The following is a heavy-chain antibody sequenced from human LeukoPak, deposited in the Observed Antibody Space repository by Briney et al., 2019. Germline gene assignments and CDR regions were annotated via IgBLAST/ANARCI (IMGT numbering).Heavy chain of an antibody. J-gene: IGHJ3*02. D-gene: IGHD5-12*01. Sequence: GRSLRLSCAASGFTFSSYAMHWVRQAPGKGLEWVAVISYDGSNKYYADSVKGRFTISRDNSKNTLYLQMNSLRAEDTAVYYCARLGGWLRDDAFDIWGQGTMVTVSS. CDR1: GFTFSSYA. V-gene: IGHV3-30-3*01. CDR2: ISYDGSNK. CDR3: ARLGGWLRDDAFDI.